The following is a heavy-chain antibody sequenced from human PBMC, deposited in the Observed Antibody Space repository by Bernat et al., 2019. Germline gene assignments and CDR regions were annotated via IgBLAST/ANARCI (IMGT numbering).Heavy chain of an antibody. V-gene: IGHV3-33*01. Sequence: QVQLVESGGGVVQPGRSLRLSCAASGFTFSNYGMHWVRQAPGKGLECVALIWYDGSNRYYADSGKGRFTISRDNSKNTLYLQMDSLRAEDTAMYFCARGGRDSSGRGDYYFDNWGQGTLVTVSS. J-gene: IGHJ4*02. CDR1: GFTFSNYG. D-gene: IGHD6-19*01. CDR3: ARGGRDSSGRGDYYFDN. CDR2: IWYDGSNR.